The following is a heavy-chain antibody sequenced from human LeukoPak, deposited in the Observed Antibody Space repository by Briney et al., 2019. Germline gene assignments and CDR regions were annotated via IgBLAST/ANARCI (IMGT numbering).Heavy chain of an antibody. J-gene: IGHJ5*02. Sequence: SVKVSCKASGGTFSSYAISWVRQAPGQGLEWMGGIIPIFGTANYAQKFQGRVTITADESTSTAYMELSSLRSEDTAVYYCARDVVVVAATLLGWFDPWGQGTLVTVSS. V-gene: IGHV1-69*01. CDR3: ARDVVVVAATLLGWFDP. CDR2: IIPIFGTA. CDR1: GGTFSSYA. D-gene: IGHD2-15*01.